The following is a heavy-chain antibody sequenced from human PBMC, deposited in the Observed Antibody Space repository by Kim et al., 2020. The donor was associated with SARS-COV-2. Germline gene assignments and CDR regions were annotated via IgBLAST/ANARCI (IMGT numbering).Heavy chain of an antibody. V-gene: IGHV3-23*01. Sequence: DSVKGRFTISRDNSKNTLYLQMSSRGAEDTAVYYCAKDRGPGAMYYGVDVCGQGTTVTVSS. J-gene: IGHJ6*02. D-gene: IGHD2-8*01. CDR3: AKDRGPGAMYYGVDV.